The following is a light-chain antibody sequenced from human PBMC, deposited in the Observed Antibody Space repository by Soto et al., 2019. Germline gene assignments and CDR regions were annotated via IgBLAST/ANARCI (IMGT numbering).Light chain of an antibody. CDR2: EAS. V-gene: IGKV1-5*03. CDR3: QQYKTYWT. Sequence: DIQMTQSPSTLSAFVGDRVTFTCRASQSIGRWLAWYQLKPGKVPKVLIYEASTLESGVPSRFSGSGSGTEFTLTISSLQPDDFATYYCQQYKTYWTFGQGTKVEVK. CDR1: QSIGRW. J-gene: IGKJ1*01.